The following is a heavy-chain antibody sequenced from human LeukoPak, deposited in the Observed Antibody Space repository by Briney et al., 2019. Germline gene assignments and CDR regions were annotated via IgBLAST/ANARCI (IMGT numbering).Heavy chain of an antibody. CDR3: ARVDGRGPNWNYVEE. D-gene: IGHD1-7*01. CDR2: IWYDGSNK. V-gene: IGHV3-33*01. CDR1: GFTFSSYG. J-gene: IGHJ4*02. Sequence: GGSLRLSCAASGFTFSSYGMHWVRQAPGKGLEWVAVIWYDGSNKYYADSVKGRFTISRDNSKNTLYLQMNSLRAEDTAVYYCARVDGRGPNWNYVEEWGQETLVTVSS.